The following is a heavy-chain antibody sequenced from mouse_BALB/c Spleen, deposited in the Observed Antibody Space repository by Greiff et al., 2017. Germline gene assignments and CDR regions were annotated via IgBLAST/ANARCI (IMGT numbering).Heavy chain of an antibody. V-gene: IGHV3-2*02. CDR3: ARKEYGNYAAY. D-gene: IGHD2-10*02. CDR1: GYSITSDYA. CDR2: ISYSGST. Sequence: VQLQQSGPGLVKPSQSLSLTCTVTGYSITSDYAWNWIRQFPGNQLEWMGYISYSGSTSYNPSLKSRISITRDTSKNQFFLQLNSVTTEDTATYYCARKEYGNYAAYWGQGTLVTVSA. J-gene: IGHJ3*01.